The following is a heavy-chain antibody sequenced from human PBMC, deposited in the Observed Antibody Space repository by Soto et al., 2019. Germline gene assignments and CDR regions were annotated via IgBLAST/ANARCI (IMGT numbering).Heavy chain of an antibody. Sequence: ASVKVSCKASGYTFTSYDIKWVRQATGQGLEWMGWTSPNSGNTGYAQKFQGRVTMTRNTSISTAYMELSSLRSEDTAVYYCARGRSITGTTSPLGYWGKGTPVTASS. CDR1: GYTFTSYD. CDR2: TSPNSGNT. D-gene: IGHD1-7*01. CDR3: ARGRSITGTTSPLGY. J-gene: IGHJ4*02. V-gene: IGHV1-8*01.